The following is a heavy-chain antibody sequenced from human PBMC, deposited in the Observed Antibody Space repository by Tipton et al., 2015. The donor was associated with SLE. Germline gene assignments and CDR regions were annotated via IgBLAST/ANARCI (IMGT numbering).Heavy chain of an antibody. V-gene: IGHV4-34*01. D-gene: IGHD3-3*01. CDR2: INHSGST. CDR3: ARQSRITIFGVVIGYYYYGMDV. Sequence: TLSLTCAVYGGSFSGYYWSWIRQPPGKGLEWFGEINHSGSTNYNPSLKSRVTISVDTSKNQFSLKLSSVTAADTAVYYCARQSRITIFGVVIGYYYYGMDVWGQGTTVTVSS. J-gene: IGHJ6*02. CDR1: GGSFSGYY.